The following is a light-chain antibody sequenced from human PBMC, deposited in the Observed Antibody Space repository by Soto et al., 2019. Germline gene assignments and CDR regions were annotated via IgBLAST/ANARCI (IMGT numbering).Light chain of an antibody. J-gene: IGLJ1*01. Sequence: QSALTQPPSVSGSPGQSVAISCTGTSSDLGNYNRVSWYQQPPGTAPKLIIYEVTNRPSGLPDRFSGSKSGDTASLTISGLQAEDEADYFFCSYTTSGTYVFGTGTKLTV. CDR1: SSDLGNYNR. CDR2: EVT. CDR3: CSYTTSGTYV. V-gene: IGLV2-18*02.